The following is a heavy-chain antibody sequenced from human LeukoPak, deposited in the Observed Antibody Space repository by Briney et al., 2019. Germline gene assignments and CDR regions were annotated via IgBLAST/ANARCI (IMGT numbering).Heavy chain of an antibody. V-gene: IGHV1-2*02. Sequence: ASVKVSCKASGYTFTSYYMHWVRQAPGQGLEWMGWINPNSGDTKYAQKFQGRVTMTRDTSISTAYMELSRLRSDDTAVYYCAREQADSGSSIDYWGQGTLVTVSS. CDR1: GYTFTSYY. J-gene: IGHJ4*02. D-gene: IGHD1-26*01. CDR2: INPNSGDT. CDR3: AREQADSGSSIDY.